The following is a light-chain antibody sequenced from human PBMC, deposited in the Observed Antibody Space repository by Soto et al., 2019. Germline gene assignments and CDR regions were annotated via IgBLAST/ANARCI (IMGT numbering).Light chain of an antibody. V-gene: IGKV1-39*01. J-gene: IGKJ2*01. CDR1: QSISRN. Sequence: DIQLTQSPSSLSPSVGDRITLSCRASQSISRNLNWYQHKPGKAPKLLIYGASTLQSGVSSRFTGSASGTDFTLTIDNLQAEDFATYYCQQTYTIPFAFGQGTKLEI. CDR3: QQTYTIPFA. CDR2: GAS.